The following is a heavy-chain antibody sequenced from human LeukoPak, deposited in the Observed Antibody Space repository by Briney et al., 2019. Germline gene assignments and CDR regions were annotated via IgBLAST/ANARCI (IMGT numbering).Heavy chain of an antibody. J-gene: IGHJ4*02. CDR3: AKGYIAAAGYLYYFDY. D-gene: IGHD6-13*01. V-gene: IGHV3-21*01. CDR1: GFTFSSYS. Sequence: GGSLRLSCAASGFTFSSYSMNWVRQAPGKGLEWVSSISSSSSYIYYADSVKGRFTISRDNAKNSLYLQMNSLRAEDTAVYYCAKGYIAAAGYLYYFDYWGQGTLVTVSS. CDR2: ISSSSSYI.